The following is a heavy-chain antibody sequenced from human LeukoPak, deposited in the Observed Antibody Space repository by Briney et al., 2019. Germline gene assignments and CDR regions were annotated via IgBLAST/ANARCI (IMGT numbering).Heavy chain of an antibody. CDR3: ARTRKNHSKLIWSTEAAGELDY. D-gene: IGHD6-13*01. Sequence: ASVKVSCKASGYTFTSYDISWVRQATGQGLEWMGWMNPNNGNTGYAQKFQGRVTMTRNTSISTAYMELSSLRSEDTAVYYCARTRKNHSKLIWSTEAAGELDYWGQGTLVTVSS. V-gene: IGHV1-8*01. J-gene: IGHJ4*02. CDR1: GYTFTSYD. CDR2: MNPNNGNT.